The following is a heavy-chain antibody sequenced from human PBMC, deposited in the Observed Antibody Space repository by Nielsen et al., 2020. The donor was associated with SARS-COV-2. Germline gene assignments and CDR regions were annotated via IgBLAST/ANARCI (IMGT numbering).Heavy chain of an antibody. V-gene: IGHV4-59*12. CDR3: AACMSYYYYGMDV. Sequence: GSLRLSCTVSGGSISNYYWSWIRQPPGKGLEWIGYIYYSGSTIYNPSLESRVTISVDTSKTQFSLKLSSVTAADTAVYYCAACMSYYYYGMDVWGQGTTVTVSS. D-gene: IGHD3-16*01. CDR2: IYYSGST. CDR1: GGSISNYY. J-gene: IGHJ6*02.